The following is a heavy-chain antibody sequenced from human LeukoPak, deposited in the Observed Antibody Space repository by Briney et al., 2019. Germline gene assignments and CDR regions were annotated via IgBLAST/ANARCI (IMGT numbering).Heavy chain of an antibody. J-gene: IGHJ5*02. Sequence: PSETLSLTCAVYGGSFSGYYWSWIRQPPGKGLEWIGEINHSGSTNYNPSLKSRVTISVDTSKNQFSLKLSSATAADTAVYYCARGITTVVTLNWFDPWGQGTLVTVSS. CDR3: ARGITTVVTLNWFDP. CDR1: GGSFSGYY. CDR2: INHSGST. V-gene: IGHV4-34*01. D-gene: IGHD4-23*01.